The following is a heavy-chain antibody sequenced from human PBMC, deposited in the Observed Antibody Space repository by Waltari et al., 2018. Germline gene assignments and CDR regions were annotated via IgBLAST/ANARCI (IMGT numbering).Heavy chain of an antibody. D-gene: IGHD6-19*01. CDR2: IKKDGGEK. Sequence: EVQLVESGGGLVQPGGSLRLSCGASGFTLSNYWMTWVRQAPGKGLEWVANIKKDGGEKNYVDSVKGRFTISRDNAKNSLYLQMNSLRTEDTAVYHCTTGGPYTSGTYWGQGTLVTVSS. CDR3: TTGGPYTSGTY. CDR1: GFTLSNYW. J-gene: IGHJ4*02. V-gene: IGHV3-7*03.